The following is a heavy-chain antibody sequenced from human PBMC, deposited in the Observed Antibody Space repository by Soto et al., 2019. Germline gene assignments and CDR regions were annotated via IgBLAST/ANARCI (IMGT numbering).Heavy chain of an antibody. D-gene: IGHD5-18*01. CDR3: ARPHLNTARFDY. CDR1: GFTFSSYW. CDR2: INSDGSST. J-gene: IGHJ4*02. V-gene: IGHV3-74*01. Sequence: EVQLVESGGGLVQPGGSLRLSCAASGFTFSSYWMHWVRQAPGKGLVWVSRINSDGSSTSYADSVKGRFTISRDNAKNTLYLHMNSLRAEDTAVYYCARPHLNTARFDYWGQGTLVTVSS.